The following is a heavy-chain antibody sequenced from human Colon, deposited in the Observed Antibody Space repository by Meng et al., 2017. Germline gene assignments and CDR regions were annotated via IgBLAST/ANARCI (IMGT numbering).Heavy chain of an antibody. Sequence: VLRQESGPGLLNPHPSLPLTYTVPGGSISSGGYYWSWIRQNPGKGLEWIGYIYYSGSTYYNPSLKSLVTISVDTSKNQFSLKLSSVTAADTAVYYCARVLPFSSGWSYFDYWGQGTLVTVSS. V-gene: IGHV4-31*01. J-gene: IGHJ4*02. D-gene: IGHD6-19*01. CDR1: GGSISSGGYY. CDR3: ARVLPFSSGWSYFDY. CDR2: IYYSGST.